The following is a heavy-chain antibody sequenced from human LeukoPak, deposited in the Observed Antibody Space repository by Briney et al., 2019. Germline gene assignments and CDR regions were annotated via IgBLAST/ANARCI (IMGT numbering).Heavy chain of an antibody. CDR1: EFTFSSYA. CDR2: ISSSGSSI. Sequence: PGGSLRLSCAASEFTFSSYAMHWVRQAPGKGLEWISYISSSGSSIYYADSVKGRFTISRDNGKNSLYLQMNSLRAEDTAVYYCARVHYNTAMVDIDYWGQGTLVTVSS. J-gene: IGHJ4*02. V-gene: IGHV3-48*03. D-gene: IGHD5-18*01. CDR3: ARVHYNTAMVDIDY.